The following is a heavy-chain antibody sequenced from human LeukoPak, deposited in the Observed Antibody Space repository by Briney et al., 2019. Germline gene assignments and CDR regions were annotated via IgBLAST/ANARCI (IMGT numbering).Heavy chain of an antibody. CDR2: ISSSSSYI. D-gene: IGHD2-2*01. CDR1: GFTLSRYS. CDR3: ARGGNLYCSATSCYDFDY. Sequence: GGSLRRSCAASGFTLSRYSMNWVRQAPGKGLEWVSSISSSSSYIYYGDSVKGRFTISRDNAKNSLYLQINSLRAEDTAVYYCARGGNLYCSATSCYDFDYWGQGTLVTVSS. V-gene: IGHV3-21*01. J-gene: IGHJ4*02.